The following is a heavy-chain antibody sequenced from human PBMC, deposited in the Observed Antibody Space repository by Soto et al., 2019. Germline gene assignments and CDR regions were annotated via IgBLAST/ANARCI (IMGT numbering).Heavy chain of an antibody. Sequence: GGSLRLSCAASGFTFSSYAMSWVRQAPGKGLEWVSAISGSGGSTYYADSVKGRFTISRDNSKNTLYLQMNSLRAEDTAVYYCAKHAPLGLIAAAGTYYYYGMDVWGQGTTVTVSS. CDR3: AKHAPLGLIAAAGTYYYYGMDV. V-gene: IGHV3-23*01. CDR1: GFTFSSYA. D-gene: IGHD6-13*01. J-gene: IGHJ6*02. CDR2: ISGSGGST.